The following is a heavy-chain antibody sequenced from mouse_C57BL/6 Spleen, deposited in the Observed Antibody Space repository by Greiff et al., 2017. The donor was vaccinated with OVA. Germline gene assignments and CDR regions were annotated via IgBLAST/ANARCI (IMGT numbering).Heavy chain of an antibody. Sequence: QVQLKESGPELVKPGASVKISCKASGYAFSSSWMNWVKQRPGKGLEWIGRIYPGDGDTNYNGKFKGKATLTADKSSSTAYMQLSSLTSEDSAVYFCARGTMGYGSFAYWGQGTLVTVSA. J-gene: IGHJ3*01. V-gene: IGHV1-82*01. CDR1: GYAFSSSW. D-gene: IGHD1-1*01. CDR2: IYPGDGDT. CDR3: ARGTMGYGSFAY.